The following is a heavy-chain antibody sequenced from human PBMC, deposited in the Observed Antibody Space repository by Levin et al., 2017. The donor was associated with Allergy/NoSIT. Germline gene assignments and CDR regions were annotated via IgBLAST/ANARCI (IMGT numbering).Heavy chain of an antibody. CDR2: IIPIFGTA. CDR3: ARDRATEIEYSSSHEYRY. J-gene: IGHJ4*02. Sequence: VASVKVSCKASGGTFSSYAISWVRQAPGQGLEWMGGIIPIFGTANYAQKFQGRVTITADKSTSTAYMELSSLRSEDTAVYYCARDRATEIEYSSSHEYRYWGQGTLVTVSS. CDR1: GGTFSSYA. D-gene: IGHD6-6*01. V-gene: IGHV1-69*06.